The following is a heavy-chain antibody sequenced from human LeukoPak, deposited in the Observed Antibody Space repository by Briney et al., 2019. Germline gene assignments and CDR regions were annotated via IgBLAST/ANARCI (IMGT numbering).Heavy chain of an antibody. D-gene: IGHD5-24*01. V-gene: IGHV4-31*03. CDR3: ARGGKMATIVDY. Sequence: SETLSLTCTVSGGSISSGGYYWSWIRQHPGKGLEWLGYIYYSGSTYYNPSLKSRVTISVDTSKNQFSLKLSSVTAADTAVYYCARGGKMATIVDYWGQGTLVTVSS. CDR2: IYYSGST. J-gene: IGHJ4*02. CDR1: GGSISSGGYY.